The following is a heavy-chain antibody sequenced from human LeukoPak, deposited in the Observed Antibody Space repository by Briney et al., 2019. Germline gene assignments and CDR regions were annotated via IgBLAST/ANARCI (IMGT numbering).Heavy chain of an antibody. Sequence: SETLSLTCAVYGGSFSGYYWSWIRQPPGEGLEWIGEISHSGSTNYNPSLKSRVTISVDTSKNQFSLKLSSVTAADTAVYYCARVLGLLDAFDIWGQGTMVTVSS. V-gene: IGHV4-34*01. CDR2: ISHSGST. CDR3: ARVLGLLDAFDI. CDR1: GGSFSGYY. J-gene: IGHJ3*02. D-gene: IGHD1-26*01.